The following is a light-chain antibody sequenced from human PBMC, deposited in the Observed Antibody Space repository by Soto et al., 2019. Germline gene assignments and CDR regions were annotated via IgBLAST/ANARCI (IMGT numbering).Light chain of an antibody. CDR3: VLYMGSGISV. CDR1: SGSVSTSYY. V-gene: IGLV8-61*01. J-gene: IGLJ2*01. Sequence: QTVVTQEPSFSVSPGGTVTLTCGLSSGSVSTSYYPSWYQQTPGQAPRTLIYSTNTRSSGVPDRFSGSILGNKAALTITGAQADDDSDYYCVLYMGSGISVFGLGTKLIVL. CDR2: STN.